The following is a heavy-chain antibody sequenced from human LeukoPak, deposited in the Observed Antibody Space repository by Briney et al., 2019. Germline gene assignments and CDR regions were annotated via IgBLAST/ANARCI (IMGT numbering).Heavy chain of an antibody. CDR3: ASILAVTDAFDI. CDR2: IIPIFGTA. Sequence: ASVKVSCKASGGTFSSYAISWVRQAPGQGLEWMGGIIPIFGTANYAQKFQGRVTITADESTSTAYMELSSLRSEDTAVYYCASILAVTDAFDIWGQGTMVTVSS. D-gene: IGHD3-3*01. V-gene: IGHV1-69*13. J-gene: IGHJ3*02. CDR1: GGTFSSYA.